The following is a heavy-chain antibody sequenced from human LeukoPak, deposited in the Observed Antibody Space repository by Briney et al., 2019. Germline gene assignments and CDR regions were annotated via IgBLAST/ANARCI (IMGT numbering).Heavy chain of an antibody. CDR3: AREEDAFDI. Sequence: PGGSLRLSCAASGFAFGSHGMHWVRQAPGKGLEWVANIKQDGSEKYYVDSVKGRFTISRDNAKNSLYLQMNSLRAEDTAVYYCAREEDAFDIWGQGTMVTVSS. J-gene: IGHJ3*02. CDR2: IKQDGSEK. CDR1: GFAFGSHG. V-gene: IGHV3-7*01.